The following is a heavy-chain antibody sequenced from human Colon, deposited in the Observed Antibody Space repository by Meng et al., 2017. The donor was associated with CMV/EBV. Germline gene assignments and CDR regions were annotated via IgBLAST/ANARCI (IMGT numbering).Heavy chain of an antibody. Sequence: IPLKELGPTRAKPPQPLTLTCLFSGFSLSTIGRGVGWIRQPPGKALEWLGVIYWDDDKRYSPSLKSRLTITKDSSKNQVVLTMTNLDPLDTATYYCAHRPYGSGSYFFDYWGQGTLVTVSS. CDR2: IYWDDDK. CDR1: GFSLSTIGRG. CDR3: AHRPYGSGSYFFDY. J-gene: IGHJ4*02. D-gene: IGHD3-10*01. V-gene: IGHV2-5*02.